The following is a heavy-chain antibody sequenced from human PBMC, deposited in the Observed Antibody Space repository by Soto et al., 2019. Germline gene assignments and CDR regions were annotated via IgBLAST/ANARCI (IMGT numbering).Heavy chain of an antibody. D-gene: IGHD2-15*01. CDR1: GYSFTSYW. CDR2: IDPSDSYT. Sequence: PGESLKISCKGSGYSFTSYWVSWVRQMPGKGLEWMGRIDPSDSYTNYSPSFQGHVTISADKSISTAYLQWSSLKASDTAMYHCARHTSYCSGGSCYSGYYYYGMDVWGQGTTVTVSS. J-gene: IGHJ6*02. CDR3: ARHTSYCSGGSCYSGYYYYGMDV. V-gene: IGHV5-10-1*01.